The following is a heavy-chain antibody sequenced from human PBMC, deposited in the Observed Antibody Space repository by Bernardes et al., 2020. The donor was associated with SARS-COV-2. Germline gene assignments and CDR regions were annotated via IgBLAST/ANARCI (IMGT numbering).Heavy chain of an antibody. V-gene: IGHV3-72*01. J-gene: IGHJ4*02. D-gene: IGHD2-21*01. CDR2: IRNKGRSYTT. CDR1: GFTLSDHN. Sequence: GGSLRLSCAASGFTLSDHNMDWVRQAPGKGLEWIARIRNKGRSYTTEYAASVNGRFTISGDESTNALYLQMNSLKTEDTAVYYCARSPLGIAPFDQWGQGTLVTVSS. CDR3: ARSPLGIAPFDQ.